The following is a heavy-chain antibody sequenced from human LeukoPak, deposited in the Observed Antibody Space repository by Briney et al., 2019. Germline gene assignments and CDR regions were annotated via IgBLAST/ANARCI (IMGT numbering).Heavy chain of an antibody. CDR3: ARVLFTMVRGVIINWFDP. J-gene: IGHJ5*02. Sequence: SETLSLTCTVSGGSISSSSYYWGWIRQPPGKGLEWIGSIYYSGSTYYNPSLKSRVTISVDTSKNQFSPKLSSVTAADTAVYYCARVLFTMVRGVIINWFDPWGQGTLVTVSS. V-gene: IGHV4-39*07. D-gene: IGHD3-10*01. CDR1: GGSISSSSYY. CDR2: IYYSGST.